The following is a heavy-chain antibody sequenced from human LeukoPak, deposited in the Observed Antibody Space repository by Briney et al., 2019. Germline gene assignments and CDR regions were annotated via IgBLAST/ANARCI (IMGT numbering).Heavy chain of an antibody. Sequence: SVKVSCKASGGTFSSYAISWVRQAPGQGLEWMGGIIPIFGTANYAQKFQGRVTITADESTSTAYMELSSLRSEDTAVYYCARDSLVFYDSSGYYITWGQGTLVTVSS. D-gene: IGHD3-22*01. V-gene: IGHV1-69*13. CDR2: IIPIFGTA. CDR1: GGTFSSYA. CDR3: ARDSLVFYDSSGYYIT. J-gene: IGHJ5*02.